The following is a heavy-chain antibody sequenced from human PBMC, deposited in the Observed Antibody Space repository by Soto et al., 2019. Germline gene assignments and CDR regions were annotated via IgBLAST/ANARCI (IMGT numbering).Heavy chain of an antibody. Sequence: SETLSLTCAVYGGSFSGYYWTWIRQPPGTGLEWIGEINHSGSTNYNPSLLSRVTISVDTSKNEFSLRLSSVTAADTAVYYCARLNGYCVSTNCHGYYGMDVWGQGTTVTVSS. J-gene: IGHJ6*02. D-gene: IGHD2-2*03. V-gene: IGHV4-34*01. CDR2: INHSGST. CDR1: GGSFSGYY. CDR3: ARLNGYCVSTNCHGYYGMDV.